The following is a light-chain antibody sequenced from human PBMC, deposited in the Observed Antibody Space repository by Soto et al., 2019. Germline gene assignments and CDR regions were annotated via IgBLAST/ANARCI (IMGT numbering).Light chain of an antibody. CDR2: GAS. Sequence: EIVMTQSPATLSVSPGERATLSCRASQTINSDLAWYQQKPGQAPRLLIYGASTRATGIPARFSGSGSGTEFTLTISSLQSEDFAVYYCPPYNYWPPLTFGGGTTVEIK. CDR1: QTINSD. CDR3: PPYNYWPPLT. V-gene: IGKV3-15*01. J-gene: IGKJ4*01.